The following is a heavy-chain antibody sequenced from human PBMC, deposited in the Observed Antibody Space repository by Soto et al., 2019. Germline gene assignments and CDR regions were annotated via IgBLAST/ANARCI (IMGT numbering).Heavy chain of an antibody. D-gene: IGHD6-13*01. CDR2: MNPNSGNT. J-gene: IGHJ4*02. V-gene: IGHV1-8*01. CDR1: GYTFTSYD. Sequence: ASVKVSCKASGYTFTSYDINWVRQATGQGLEWMGWMNPNSGNTGYAQKFQGRDISKNTLYLQMNSLGAEDTAVYYCAKRDRQSSSSHFFDFWGQGILVTVSS. CDR3: AKRDRQSSSSHFFDF.